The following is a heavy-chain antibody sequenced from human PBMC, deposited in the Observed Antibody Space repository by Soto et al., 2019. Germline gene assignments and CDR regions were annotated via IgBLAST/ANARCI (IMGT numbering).Heavy chain of an antibody. J-gene: IGHJ3*01. D-gene: IGHD2-2*01. Sequence: TSETLSLTCTVSGGSVNSGGYSWSWIRQSPVKGLEWIGYVYHSASTFYNPSLQSRVTISLDTSKNQISLRLTSVTAADTAVYFCARRAMLDAFDLWGQGTMVTVSS. CDR3: ARRAMLDAFDL. CDR1: GGSVNSGGYS. V-gene: IGHV4-30-2*06. CDR2: VYHSAST.